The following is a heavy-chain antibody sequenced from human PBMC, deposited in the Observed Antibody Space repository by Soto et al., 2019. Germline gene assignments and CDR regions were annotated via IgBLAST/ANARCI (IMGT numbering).Heavy chain of an antibody. CDR1: GGSISSGGYY. CDR3: ARETAAGYNWFDP. V-gene: IGHV4-31*03. D-gene: IGHD6-13*01. Sequence: QVQLQESGPGLVKPSQTLSLTCTVSGGSISSGGYYWSWIRQHPVKGLEWIGYIYYSGSTYYNPSLKSRVTISVDTSKNQFSLKLSSVTAADTAVYYCARETAAGYNWFDPWGQGSLVTVSS. CDR2: IYYSGST. J-gene: IGHJ5*02.